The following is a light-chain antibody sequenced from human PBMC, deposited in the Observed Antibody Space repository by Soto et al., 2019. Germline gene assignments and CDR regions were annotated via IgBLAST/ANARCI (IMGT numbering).Light chain of an antibody. CDR1: SSNIGNNY. V-gene: IGLV1-51*01. CDR2: DNN. Sequence: QSVLTQPPSVSAAPGQTVTISCSGGSSNIGNNYVSWYQQLPGTAPKHLIYDNNRRPSGIPDRFAGSKSGTSATLGITGLQTGDEADYYCATWDNTLSAAVFGGGTQLTVL. J-gene: IGLJ7*01. CDR3: ATWDNTLSAAV.